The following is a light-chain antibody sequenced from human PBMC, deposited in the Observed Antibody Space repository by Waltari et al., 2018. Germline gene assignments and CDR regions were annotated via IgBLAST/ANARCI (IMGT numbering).Light chain of an antibody. J-gene: IGKJ1*01. CDR3: QHYVRLPAT. CDR2: AAS. V-gene: IGKV3-20*01. Sequence: EIVLTQSPGTLSLSPGERVPLACRASQSNGRSLAWYQQKHGQDPRLLIYAASSRATGIPDRFSGSGYETDFSLTISRMEPEDFVLYYCQHYVRLPATFGQGTKVEIK. CDR1: QSNGRS.